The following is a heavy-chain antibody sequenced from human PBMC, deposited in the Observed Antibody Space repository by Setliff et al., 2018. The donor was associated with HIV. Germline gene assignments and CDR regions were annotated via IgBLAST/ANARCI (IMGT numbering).Heavy chain of an antibody. D-gene: IGHD1-1*01. CDR2: IYYSGNT. CDR1: GGSITNADYY. CDR3: AREKHWNGPFDY. J-gene: IGHJ4*02. Sequence: PSETLSLTCAVSGGSITNADYYWSWTRQPPGKGLEWIGYIYYSGNTYYNPSLKSRVVISIDTSSNQFSLNLNSVTAADTAVYFCAREKHWNGPFDYWGQGKLVTVS. V-gene: IGHV4-30-4*08.